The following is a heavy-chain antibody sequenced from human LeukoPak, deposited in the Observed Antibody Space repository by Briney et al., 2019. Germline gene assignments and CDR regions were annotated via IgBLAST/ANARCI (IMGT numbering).Heavy chain of an antibody. D-gene: IGHD2-2*01. Sequence: SETLSLTCAVYGGSFSGYYWSWIRQPPGKGLEWIGEINHSGSTNYNPSLKSRATISVDTSKNQFSLKLSSVTAADTAVYYCARGSRTPFRIVVVPAAIDYWGQGTLVTVSS. CDR1: GGSFSGYY. CDR2: INHSGST. J-gene: IGHJ4*02. CDR3: ARGSRTPFRIVVVPAAIDY. V-gene: IGHV4-34*01.